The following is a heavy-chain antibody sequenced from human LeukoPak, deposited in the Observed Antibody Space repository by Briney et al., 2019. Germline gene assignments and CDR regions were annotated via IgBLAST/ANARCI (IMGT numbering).Heavy chain of an antibody. CDR3: ARGGLDYYDSSGRGGNDAFDI. V-gene: IGHV4-4*07. Sequence: SETLSLTCTVSGGSISGDYWSWIRQPAGTGLEWIGRIYTSGSTIYNPSLKSRVTISVDTSKNQFSLKLSSVTAADTAVYYCARGGLDYYDSSGRGGNDAFDIWGQGTMVTVSS. CDR2: IYTSGST. CDR1: GGSISGDY. J-gene: IGHJ3*02. D-gene: IGHD3-22*01.